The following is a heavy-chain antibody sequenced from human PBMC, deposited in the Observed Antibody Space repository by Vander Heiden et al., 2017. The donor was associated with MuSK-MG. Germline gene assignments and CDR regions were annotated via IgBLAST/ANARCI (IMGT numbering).Heavy chain of an antibody. J-gene: IGHJ4*02. Sequence: EVQLVESGGGLVKPGGSLRLSWAASGVAFTSDSMNWARRARGKGLEWVSSISSSSSDIYYKDSVKGRFTISRDNAKKSLYLKMNSLRAEDTAGYYCARVRRDYWGQGTLVTVSS. V-gene: IGHV3-21*01. CDR3: ARVRRDY. CDR2: ISSSSSDI. CDR1: GVAFTSDS.